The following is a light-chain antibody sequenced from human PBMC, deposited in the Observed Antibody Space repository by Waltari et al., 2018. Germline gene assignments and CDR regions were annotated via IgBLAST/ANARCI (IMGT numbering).Light chain of an antibody. CDR1: QSVNRA. V-gene: IGKV3-20*01. Sequence: EIVLTQSPRTLSLSLGERATVSCRTSQSVNRALAWYQQKPGQAPRLLIDGASTRATGIPDRFSCSGSGTDFRLTIRRLEPADFAVYYCQHCLRFPVTFGQGTTVEI. CDR2: GAS. CDR3: QHCLRFPVT. J-gene: IGKJ1*01.